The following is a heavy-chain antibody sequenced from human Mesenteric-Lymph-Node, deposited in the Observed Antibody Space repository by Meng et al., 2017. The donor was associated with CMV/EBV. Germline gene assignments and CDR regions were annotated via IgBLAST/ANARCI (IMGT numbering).Heavy chain of an antibody. CDR3: ARSLYYYGPGSYYPDHYYYGMDV. CDR2: INTDGSTT. V-gene: IGHV3-74*01. D-gene: IGHD3-10*01. Sequence: GESLKISCAASGFTFSSYWMHWVRQVPGKGLVWVSRINTDGSTTTYADSVKGRFTISRDNAKNTLYVQMNTLRAEDAAVYYCARSLYYYGPGSYYPDHYYYGMDVWGQGTTVTVSS. CDR1: GFTFSSYW. J-gene: IGHJ6*02.